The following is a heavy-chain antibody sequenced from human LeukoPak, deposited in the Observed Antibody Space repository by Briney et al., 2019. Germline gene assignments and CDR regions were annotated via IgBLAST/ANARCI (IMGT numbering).Heavy chain of an antibody. V-gene: IGHV3-23*01. Sequence: GGSLRLSCAAVGFTFSSYAMGWVRQAPGEGLEWVSAISGSGGSTYYADSVKGRFTISRDNSKNTLYLQMNSLRAEDTAVYYCAKEGYYDSSGYYWGQGTLVTVSS. J-gene: IGHJ4*02. CDR3: AKEGYYDSSGYY. CDR1: GFTFSSYA. CDR2: ISGSGGST. D-gene: IGHD3-22*01.